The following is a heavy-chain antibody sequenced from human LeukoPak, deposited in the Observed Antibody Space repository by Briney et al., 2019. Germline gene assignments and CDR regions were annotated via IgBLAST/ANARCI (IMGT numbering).Heavy chain of an antibody. D-gene: IGHD2-15*01. J-gene: IGHJ6*03. Sequence: GGSLRLSCAASGFTFSSYSMNWVRQAPGKGLEWVSSISSSSSYIYYADSVKGRFTISRDNAKNSLYLQMNSLRAEDTAVYYCAKSLRELGFCTGGTCYGLYYYYYMDVWGKGTTVTVSS. CDR3: AKSLRELGFCTGGTCYGLYYYYYMDV. V-gene: IGHV3-21*01. CDR1: GFTFSSYS. CDR2: ISSSSSYI.